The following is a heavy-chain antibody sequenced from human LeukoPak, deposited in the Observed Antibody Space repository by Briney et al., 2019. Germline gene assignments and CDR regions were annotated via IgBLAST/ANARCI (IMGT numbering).Heavy chain of an antibody. Sequence: SGGSLRLSCAASGFTFTSYAMSWVRQAPGKGLEWVSGISGSGGSTYYADSRKGRFTISRDNSKKILYLQLNSLRAEDTAVYYCATEVAAGGPQDYWGLGTLVTVSS. CDR2: ISGSGGST. CDR1: GFTFTSYA. V-gene: IGHV3-23*01. D-gene: IGHD6-13*01. CDR3: ATEVAAGGPQDY. J-gene: IGHJ4*02.